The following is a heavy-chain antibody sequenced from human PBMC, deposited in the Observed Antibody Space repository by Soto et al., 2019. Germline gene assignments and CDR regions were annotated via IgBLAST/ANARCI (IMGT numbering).Heavy chain of an antibody. CDR1: GFTVSSNY. CDR3: AKGSYYYDSSGHLDY. J-gene: IGHJ4*02. Sequence: GGSLRLSCAASGFTVSSNYMSWVRQAPGKGLEWASVIYSGGRTYYADSVKGRFTISRDNSKNTLYLQMNSLRAEDTAVYYCAKGSYYYDSSGHLDYWGQGTLVTVSS. CDR2: IYSGGRT. V-gene: IGHV3-53*05. D-gene: IGHD3-22*01.